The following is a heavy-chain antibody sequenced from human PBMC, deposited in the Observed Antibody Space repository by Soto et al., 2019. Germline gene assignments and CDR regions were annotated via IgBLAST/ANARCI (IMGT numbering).Heavy chain of an antibody. CDR1: GFTFSTYW. V-gene: IGHV3-74*01. CDR3: ARGLYTSGWLPFDY. D-gene: IGHD6-19*01. Sequence: GGSLRLSCAASGFTFSTYWMHWVRQAPGKGLVWVSYINSDGSSTHYADSVKGRFTISRDNAKNTLYLQMNSLRAEDTAVYYCARGLYTSGWLPFDYWGQGTLVTVSS. J-gene: IGHJ4*02. CDR2: INSDGSST.